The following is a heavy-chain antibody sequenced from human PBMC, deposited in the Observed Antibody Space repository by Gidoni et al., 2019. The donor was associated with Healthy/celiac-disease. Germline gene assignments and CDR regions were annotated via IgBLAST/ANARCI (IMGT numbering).Heavy chain of an antibody. Sequence: EVQLLESGGGLVQPGGSMRLSCAASGFSFSSYAMSWVRQAPGKGLEWVSAISGSGGSTYYADSVKGRFTISRDNSKNTLDLQMNSLRAEDTAVYYCAKGPAVAGNYFDYWGQGTLVTVSS. CDR3: AKGPAVAGNYFDY. CDR1: GFSFSSYA. V-gene: IGHV3-23*01. D-gene: IGHD6-19*01. J-gene: IGHJ4*02. CDR2: ISGSGGST.